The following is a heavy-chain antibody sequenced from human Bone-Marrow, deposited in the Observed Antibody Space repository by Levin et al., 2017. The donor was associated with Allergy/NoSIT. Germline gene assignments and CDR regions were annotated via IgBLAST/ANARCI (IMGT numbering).Heavy chain of an antibody. CDR2: IYYSGST. J-gene: IGHJ4*02. CDR3: AREDGSTFDS. CDR1: GGSISSGGYH. Sequence: PSETLSLTCTVSGGSISSGGYHWSWIRQHAGKGLEWIGYIYYSGSTYYNPSLKSRAMISLDTSKNQFSLKVTPATAADAAVYYCAREDGSTFDSWGQGTLVTVSS. V-gene: IGHV4-31*03. D-gene: IGHD5-24*01.